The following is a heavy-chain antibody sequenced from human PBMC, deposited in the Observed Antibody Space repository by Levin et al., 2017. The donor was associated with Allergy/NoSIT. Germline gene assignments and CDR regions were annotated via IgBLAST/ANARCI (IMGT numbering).Heavy chain of an antibody. CDR1: GGSISSSSYY. J-gene: IGHJ4*02. V-gene: IGHV4-39*01. Sequence: SETLSLTCTVSGGSISSSSYYWGWIRQPPGKGLEWIGSIYYSGSTYYNPSLKSRVTISVDTSKNQFSLKLSSVTAADTAVYYCARLPKTPEEQLVEDYWGQGTLVTVSS. D-gene: IGHD6-13*01. CDR3: ARLPKTPEEQLVEDY. CDR2: IYYSGST.